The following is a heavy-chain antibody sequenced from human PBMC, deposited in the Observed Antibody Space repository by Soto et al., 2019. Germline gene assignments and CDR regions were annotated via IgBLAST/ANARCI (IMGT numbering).Heavy chain of an antibody. CDR2: IIPIFGTA. D-gene: IGHD2-8*01. Sequence: ASVKVSCKASGCTFSSYAISWVRQAPGQGLEWMGGIIPIFGTANYAQKFQGRVTITADESTSTAYMELSSLRSEDTAVYYCARQMVPKIPYYYYYGMDVWGQGTTVTVSS. J-gene: IGHJ6*02. CDR1: GCTFSSYA. V-gene: IGHV1-69*13. CDR3: ARQMVPKIPYYYYYGMDV.